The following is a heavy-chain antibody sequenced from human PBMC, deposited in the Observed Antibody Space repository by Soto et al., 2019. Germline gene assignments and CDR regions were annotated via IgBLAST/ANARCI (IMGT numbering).Heavy chain of an antibody. Sequence: ASVKVSCKASGYTFTSYYMHWVRQAPGQGLEWMGIINPSGGSTSYAQKFQGRVTMTRDTSTSTVYMELSSLRSEDTAVYYCARDGHYYYDSSGYFLFDYWGQGTLVTVSS. CDR3: ARDGHYYYDSSGYFLFDY. CDR1: GYTFTSYY. D-gene: IGHD3-22*01. J-gene: IGHJ4*02. CDR2: INPSGGST. V-gene: IGHV1-46*01.